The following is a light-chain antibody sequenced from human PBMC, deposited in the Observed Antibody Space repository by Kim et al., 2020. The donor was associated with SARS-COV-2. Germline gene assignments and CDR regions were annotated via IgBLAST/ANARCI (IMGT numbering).Light chain of an antibody. J-gene: IGKJ2*02. CDR3: QQYYSTPRT. CDR2: WAS. CDR1: QSVLYSSNNKNY. V-gene: IGKV4-1*01. Sequence: SATINCKSSQSVLYSSNNKNYLAWYQQKPGQPPKLLIYWASTRESGVPDRFSGSGSGTDFTLTIISLQAEDVAVYYCQQYYSTPRTFGQGTKLEI.